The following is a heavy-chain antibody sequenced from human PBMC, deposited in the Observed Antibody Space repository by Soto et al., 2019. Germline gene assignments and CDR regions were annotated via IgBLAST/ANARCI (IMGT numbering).Heavy chain of an antibody. V-gene: IGHV1-2*02. J-gene: IGHJ4*02. D-gene: IGHD3-16*02. CDR3: GRGRSGELVVFY. CDR2: ISPNTGGT. CDR1: GYIFTGYY. Sequence: ASVKVSCKASGYIFTGYYIHWVRQAPGQGREWMGEISPNTGGTKYAQKFQGRVTMTRDTSVTTVYMELSNLNPDDTAMYYCGRGRSGELVVFYWGQGTPVTVSS.